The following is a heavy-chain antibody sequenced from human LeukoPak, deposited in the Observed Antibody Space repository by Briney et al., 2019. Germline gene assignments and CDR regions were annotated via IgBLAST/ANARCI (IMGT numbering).Heavy chain of an antibody. J-gene: IGHJ4*02. D-gene: IGHD3-9*01. Sequence: PSETLSLTCTVSGGSISSYYWSWIRQPPGEGLEWIGYIYYSGSTNYNPSLKSRVTISVDTSKNQFSLKLSSVTAADTAVYYRARGKLRYFDWLPLPDYWGQGTLVTVSS. V-gene: IGHV4-59*01. CDR1: GGSISSYY. CDR3: ARGKLRYFDWLPLPDY. CDR2: IYYSGST.